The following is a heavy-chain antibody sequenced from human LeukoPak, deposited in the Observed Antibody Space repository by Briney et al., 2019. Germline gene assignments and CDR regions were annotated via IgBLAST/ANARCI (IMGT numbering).Heavy chain of an antibody. V-gene: IGHV5-51*01. CDR1: GYSFIDYW. CDR3: ACRMFASNWFQP. CDR2: IYPGDSRT. J-gene: IGHJ5*02. Sequence: KVGASLKFSCQASGYSFIDYWIGWVRQMPGKGLEWMAVIYPGDSRTRYNPSFQGQVTISADKSINTAYLEWNSLKASDTALYYCACRMFASNWFQPWGQGTLVTVSS. D-gene: IGHD3-10*02.